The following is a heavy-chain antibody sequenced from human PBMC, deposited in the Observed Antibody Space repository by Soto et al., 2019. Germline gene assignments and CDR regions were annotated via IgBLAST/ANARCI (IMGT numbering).Heavy chain of an antibody. J-gene: IGHJ4*02. CDR2: ISAHNGNT. Sequence: QVHLVQSGAEVKKPGASVKFSCKGSGYGFTTYGITWVRQAPGKGLEWMAWISAHNGNTNYAQKLQGRVTVTRDTSTSTAYMELRRLRSDATAVYYCARGRYGDYWGQGALVNVSS. CDR3: ARGRYGDY. V-gene: IGHV1-18*01. D-gene: IGHD1-1*01. CDR1: GYGFTTYG.